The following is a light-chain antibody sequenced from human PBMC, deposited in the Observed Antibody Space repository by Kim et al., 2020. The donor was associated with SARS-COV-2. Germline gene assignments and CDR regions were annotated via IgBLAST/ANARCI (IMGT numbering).Light chain of an antibody. CDR3: QQSYSTPT. J-gene: IGKJ2*01. V-gene: IGKV1-39*01. CDR1: QSILTY. CDR2: TAS. Sequence: DIQMTQSPSSLSASVGDRFTITCRASQSILTYLNWYQQKPGKAPKLLIYTASSLKSGVPSRFSGSGSGTDFTLTISSLQLEDFATYYCQQSYSTPTFGQGTKLEIK.